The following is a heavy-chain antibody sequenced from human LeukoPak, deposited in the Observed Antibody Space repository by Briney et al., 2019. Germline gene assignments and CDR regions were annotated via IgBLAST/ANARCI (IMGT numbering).Heavy chain of an antibody. CDR1: GFRFSSYR. V-gene: IGHV3-21*04. D-gene: IGHD2/OR15-2a*01. Sequence: GGSLRLSCAASGFRFSSYRMNWVRQAPGKGLEWVSSISASSSYINYVDPVKGRFTISRDNSKNTLYLQMNSLRAEDTAVYYCAKDSAKKYDDYWGQGALVTVSS. CDR2: ISASSSYI. J-gene: IGHJ4*02. CDR3: AKDSAKKYDDY.